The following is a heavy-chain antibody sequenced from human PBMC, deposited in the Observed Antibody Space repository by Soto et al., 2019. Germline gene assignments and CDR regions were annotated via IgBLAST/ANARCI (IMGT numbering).Heavy chain of an antibody. CDR1: GFTFSSYS. V-gene: IGHV3-21*01. CDR3: ARALIVVVPAATIKGGYYFDY. D-gene: IGHD2-2*01. Sequence: PGGSLRLSCAASGFTFSSYSMNWVRQAPGKGLEWVSSISSSSSYIYYADSVKGRFTISRDNAKNSLYLQMNSLRAEDTAVYYCARALIVVVPAATIKGGYYFDYWGQGTLVTVSS. CDR2: ISSSSSYI. J-gene: IGHJ4*02.